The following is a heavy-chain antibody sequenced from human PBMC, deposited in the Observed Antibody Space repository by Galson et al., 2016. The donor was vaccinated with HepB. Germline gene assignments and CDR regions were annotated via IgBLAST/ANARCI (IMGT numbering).Heavy chain of an antibody. D-gene: IGHD2-2*01. V-gene: IGHV3-9*01. J-gene: IGHJ4*02. CDR2: ICWNSVGV. Sequence: SLRLSCAASGFTFDDYGMDWVRQAPGKGLEWVAGICWNSVGVGYADSVKGRFTISRDNAKNSLYLQINSLRKEDTALYYCVKDRVYQGSSSTCYWEFDSWGKGTLVTVSP. CDR1: GFTFDDYG. CDR3: VKDRVYQGSSSTCYWEFDS.